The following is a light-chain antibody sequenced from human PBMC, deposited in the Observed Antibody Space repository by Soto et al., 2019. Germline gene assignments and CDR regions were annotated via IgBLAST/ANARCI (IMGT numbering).Light chain of an antibody. Sequence: DIVMTQSPDSLAVSLGERATINCKSSQTVLYSSNNKNHLGWYQQKPGQPPKLLIYWASTRESGVPDRFSGSGSGTDFTLTISSLQAEDVAVYYCQQYYGTPYTFGQGTKLEIK. V-gene: IGKV4-1*01. J-gene: IGKJ2*01. CDR1: QTVLYSSNNKNH. CDR2: WAS. CDR3: QQYYGTPYT.